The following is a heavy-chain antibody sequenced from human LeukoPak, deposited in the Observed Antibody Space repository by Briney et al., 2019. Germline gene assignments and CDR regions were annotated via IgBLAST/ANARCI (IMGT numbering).Heavy chain of an antibody. CDR1: GYTFTSYG. D-gene: IGHD2-15*01. CDR2: ISAYNGNT. CDR3: ARDRVYCSGGSCLNWFDP. V-gene: IGHV1-18*04. J-gene: IGHJ5*02. Sequence: ASVKVSCKASGYTFTSYGISWVRQAPGQGLEWMGWISAYNGNTNYAQKLQGRVTMTTDTSTSTAYMALRSLRSDDTAVYYCARDRVYCSGGSCLNWFDPWGQGTLVTVSS.